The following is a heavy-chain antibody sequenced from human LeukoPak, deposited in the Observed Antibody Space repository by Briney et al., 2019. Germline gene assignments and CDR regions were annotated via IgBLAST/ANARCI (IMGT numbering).Heavy chain of an antibody. CDR3: ARDATTFGSDLLKNWYFDL. J-gene: IGHJ2*01. V-gene: IGHV1-18*01. D-gene: IGHD3-3*01. CDR1: GYTFISYG. Sequence: ASVKVSCKGSGYTFISYGISWVRQAPGQGLEWMGWIRAYNGNTNYAQKLQGRVTMTTDTSTSTAYMELRSLRSDDTAVYYCARDATTFGSDLLKNWYFDLWGRGTLVTVSS. CDR2: IRAYNGNT.